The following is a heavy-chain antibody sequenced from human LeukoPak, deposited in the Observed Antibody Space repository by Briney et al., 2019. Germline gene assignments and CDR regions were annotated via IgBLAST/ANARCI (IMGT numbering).Heavy chain of an antibody. D-gene: IGHD3-22*01. CDR3: ARRFYYDGHHDS. CDR1: GGSISRYY. J-gene: IGHJ4*02. V-gene: IGHV4-59*08. Sequence: SETLSLTCTVSGGSISRYYWSWIRQPPGKGLEWIGYIYSTGSTSYNPSLKSRVTISVDTSKNQFSLNLTSVTAADTAVYYCARRFYYDGHHDSWGQGTLVTVSS. CDR2: IYSTGST.